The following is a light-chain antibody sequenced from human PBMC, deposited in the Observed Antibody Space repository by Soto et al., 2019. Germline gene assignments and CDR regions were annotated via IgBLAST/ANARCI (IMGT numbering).Light chain of an antibody. CDR3: AAWDDSLNGHV. J-gene: IGLJ1*01. CDR1: SSNIGSST. Sequence: QSVLTQPPSASGTPAQRVTMSCSGSSSNIGSSTVNWYQQLPGTAPKLLIYSNNQRPSGVPDRFSGSKSGTSASLAISGLQSEDEADYYCAAWDDSLNGHVFGTGTKVTVL. V-gene: IGLV1-44*01. CDR2: SNN.